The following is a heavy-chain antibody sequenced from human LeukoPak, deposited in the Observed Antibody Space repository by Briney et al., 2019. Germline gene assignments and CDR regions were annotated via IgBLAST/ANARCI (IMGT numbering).Heavy chain of an antibody. CDR2: ISWDGGST. J-gene: IGHJ6*02. D-gene: IGHD6-19*01. V-gene: IGHV3-43D*03. Sequence: GGSLRLSCAASGFTFDDYAMHWVRQAPGKGLEWVSLISWDGGSTYYADSVKGRFTISRDNSKNSLYLQMNSLRAEDTALYYCAKDIKAIAVGLWDVWGQGTTVTVSS. CDR3: AKDIKAIAVGLWDV. CDR1: GFTFDDYA.